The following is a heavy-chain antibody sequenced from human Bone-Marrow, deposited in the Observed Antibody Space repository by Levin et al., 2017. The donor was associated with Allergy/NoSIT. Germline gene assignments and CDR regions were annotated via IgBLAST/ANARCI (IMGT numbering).Heavy chain of an antibody. Sequence: RAGGSLRLSCTASGFTFSDYWMHWVRQVPGKGLVWVSRISTDGSRTTYADGVEGRFTISRDNAKNTLSLDMHSLRAEDSAIYYCARDGLGRVRAFEVWGQGTMVAVSS. D-gene: IGHD3/OR15-3a*01. V-gene: IGHV3-74*01. J-gene: IGHJ3*01. CDR3: ARDGLGRVRAFEV. CDR1: GFTFSDYW. CDR2: ISTDGSRT.